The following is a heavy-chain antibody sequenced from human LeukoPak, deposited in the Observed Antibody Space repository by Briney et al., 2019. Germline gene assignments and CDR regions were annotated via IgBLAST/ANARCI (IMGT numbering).Heavy chain of an antibody. J-gene: IGHJ4*02. D-gene: IGHD6-19*01. V-gene: IGHV4-59*02. CDR1: GGSVRSYY. CDR2: IYFSGST. CDR3: ARVLPYSSGWGVDY. Sequence: KPSETLSLTCAVSGGSVRSYYWNWLRQPPGKGLEWVGYIYFSGSTNYNPSRKSRVTISVDTSKSQFALNLSSVTAADTAVYYCARVLPYSSGWGVDYWGQGTLVTVSS.